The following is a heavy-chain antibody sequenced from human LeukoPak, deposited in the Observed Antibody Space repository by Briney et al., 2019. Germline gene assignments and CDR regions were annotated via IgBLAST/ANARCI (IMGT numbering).Heavy chain of an antibody. D-gene: IGHD1-14*01. CDR2: IYTSGST. Sequence: PSETPSLTCTVSGGSISSSSYYWSWIRQPAGKGLEWIGRIYTSGSTNYNPSLKSRVTISVNTPKNQFSLKLSSVTAADTAVYYCARDRDDNLFDYWGQGTLVTVSS. V-gene: IGHV4-61*02. CDR3: ARDRDDNLFDY. J-gene: IGHJ4*02. CDR1: GGSISSSSYY.